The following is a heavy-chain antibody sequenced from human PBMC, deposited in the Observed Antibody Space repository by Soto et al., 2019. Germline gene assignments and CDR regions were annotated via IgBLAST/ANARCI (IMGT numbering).Heavy chain of an antibody. V-gene: IGHV1-69*13. CDR2: IIPMLDSA. Sequence: GASVNVSCKASGGTFDNYAITWVRQAPGQGLEWMAGIIPMLDSANYAEKFQDRVTITADESTSTAYMELRSLRSDDTAVYYCARDSGYGDYEAFVDVWGQGTTVTVSS. D-gene: IGHD4-17*01. CDR3: ARDSGYGDYEAFVDV. CDR1: GGTFDNYA. J-gene: IGHJ6*02.